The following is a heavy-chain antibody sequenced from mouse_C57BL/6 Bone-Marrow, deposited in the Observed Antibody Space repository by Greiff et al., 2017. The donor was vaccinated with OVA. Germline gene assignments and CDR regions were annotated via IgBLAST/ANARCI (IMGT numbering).Heavy chain of an antibody. Sequence: QSGTVLARPGASVKMSCKTSGYTFTSYWMHWVKQRPGQGLEWVGAIYPGNSDTSYNQKFKGKAKLTAVTSDSTAYMELSRLTNEDSAVYYCTTLYYYGSRYFDYWGQGTTLTVSS. CDR2: IYPGNSDT. V-gene: IGHV1-5*01. CDR1: GYTFTSYW. CDR3: TTLYYYGSRYFDY. J-gene: IGHJ2*01. D-gene: IGHD1-1*01.